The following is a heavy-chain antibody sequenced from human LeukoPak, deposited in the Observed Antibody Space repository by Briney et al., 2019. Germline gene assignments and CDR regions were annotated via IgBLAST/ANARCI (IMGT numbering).Heavy chain of an antibody. CDR2: IYYSGST. CDR1: GGSIGNRSYY. J-gene: IGHJ4*02. CDR3: ARHTVDTATVMVREVNY. Sequence: SETLSLTCTVSGGSIGNRSYYWGWIRQPPGKGPEWIGSIYYSGSTYYNPSLKSRVTISVDTSKNQFSLKLTSVTAADTAVYYCARHTVDTATVMVREVNYWGQGTLVTVSS. V-gene: IGHV4-39*01. D-gene: IGHD5-18*01.